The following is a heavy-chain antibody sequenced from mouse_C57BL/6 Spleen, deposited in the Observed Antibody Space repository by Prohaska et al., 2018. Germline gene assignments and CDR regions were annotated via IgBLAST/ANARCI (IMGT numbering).Heavy chain of an antibody. V-gene: IGHV1-78*01. Sequence: LEGIRHIYSRDGSTKYNEKFKSKATLTADKSSSTAYMQINSLTCEDSAVYLCARRRGYDYDVFAYWGQGTLVTVSA. J-gene: IGHJ3*01. CDR2: IYSRDGST. D-gene: IGHD2-4*01. CDR3: ARRRGYDYDVFAY.